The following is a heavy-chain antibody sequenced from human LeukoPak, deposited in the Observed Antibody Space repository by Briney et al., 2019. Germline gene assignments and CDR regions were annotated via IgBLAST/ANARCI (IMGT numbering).Heavy chain of an antibody. CDR2: ISSSSSYI. CDR1: GFTFSSYS. J-gene: IGHJ4*02. Sequence: GGSLRLSCAASGFTFSSYSMNWVRQAPGKGLEWVSSISSSSSYICYADSVKGRFTISRDNAKNSLYLQMNSLRAEDTAVYYCARDPPGRYCSSTSCYKWNWGQGTLVTVSS. D-gene: IGHD2-2*01. V-gene: IGHV3-21*01. CDR3: ARDPPGRYCSSTSCYKWN.